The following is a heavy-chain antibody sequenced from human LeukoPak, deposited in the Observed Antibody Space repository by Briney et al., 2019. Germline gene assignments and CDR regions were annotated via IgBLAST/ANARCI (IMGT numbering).Heavy chain of an antibody. CDR2: IYYSGST. CDR3: ARGIKWELPNWFDP. D-gene: IGHD1-26*01. Sequence: PSETLSLTCTVSGGSISSYYWSWIRQPPGKGLEWIGYIYYSGSTYYNPSLKSRVTISVDTSKNQFSLKLSSVTAADTAVYYCARGIKWELPNWFDPWGQGTLVTVSS. J-gene: IGHJ5*02. V-gene: IGHV4-30-4*08. CDR1: GGSISSYY.